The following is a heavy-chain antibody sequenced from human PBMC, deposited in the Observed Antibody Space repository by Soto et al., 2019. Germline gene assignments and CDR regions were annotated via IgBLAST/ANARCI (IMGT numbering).Heavy chain of an antibody. J-gene: IGHJ4*02. D-gene: IGHD1-26*01. CDR3: ARPFAGGPTVTFDS. Sequence: QVQLQESGPGLVKPSQTLSLTCTVSGGSISSGGYYWSWIRQHPGKGLEWIGYIYYSGSTYYNPFLKSRVTILVDTSKNQFSLKLSSVTAADTAVYYCARPFAGGPTVTFDSWGQGTLVTVSS. CDR2: IYYSGST. CDR1: GGSISSGGYY. V-gene: IGHV4-31*03.